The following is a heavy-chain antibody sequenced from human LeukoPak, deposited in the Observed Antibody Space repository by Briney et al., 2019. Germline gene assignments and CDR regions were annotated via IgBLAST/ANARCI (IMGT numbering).Heavy chain of an antibody. CDR2: IYYSGSI. Sequence: SETLSLTCTVSGGSISSSVYYWGWIRQPPGKGLEWIGSIYYSGSIYYNPSLKSRFTISVDTSKNQFSLKLSSVTAADTAVFYCARHRQWLGTTDFDYWGQGTLVTVSS. D-gene: IGHD6-19*01. J-gene: IGHJ4*02. CDR1: GGSISSSVYY. CDR3: ARHRQWLGTTDFDY. V-gene: IGHV4-39*01.